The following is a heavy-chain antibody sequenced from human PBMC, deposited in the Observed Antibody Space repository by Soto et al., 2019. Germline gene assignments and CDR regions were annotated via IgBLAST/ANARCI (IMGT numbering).Heavy chain of an antibody. D-gene: IGHD7-27*01. Sequence: PWWSLRLSCSASTFSFGTSWMTWVRQAPGKGLEWVAKIKEDGSEKYYVDSVKGRFTISRDNAKNSLYLQMNSLRAEDTAVYYCARDGGTLGFDYWGQGTLVTVSS. V-gene: IGHV3-7*01. CDR2: IKEDGSEK. CDR1: TFSFGTSW. J-gene: IGHJ4*02. CDR3: ARDGGTLGFDY.